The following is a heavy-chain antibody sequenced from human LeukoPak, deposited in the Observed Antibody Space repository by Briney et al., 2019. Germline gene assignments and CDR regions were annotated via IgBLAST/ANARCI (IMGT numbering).Heavy chain of an antibody. J-gene: IGHJ4*02. V-gene: IGHV4-34*01. Sequence: SETLSLTCAVYGGSFSGYYWSWTRQPPGKGLEWIGEINHSGGTNYNPSLKSRVTISVDTSKNQFSLKLSSVTAADTAVYYCARGKFRLRGTCFDYWGQGTLVTVSS. CDR1: GGSFSGYY. CDR3: ARGKFRLRGTCFDY. D-gene: IGHD1-1*01. CDR2: INHSGGT.